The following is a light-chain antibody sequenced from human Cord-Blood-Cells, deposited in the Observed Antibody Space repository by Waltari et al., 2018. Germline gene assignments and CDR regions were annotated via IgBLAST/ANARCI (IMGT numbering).Light chain of an antibody. Sequence: SSELTQDPAVSVALGQTVRITCQGDSLRSYYASWYQQKQGQAPVLFIYGKNNRPSGIPVRFAGYGSGNTPSFTITGAQAEDEADYYCNSRDSSGNHWVFGGGTKLTVL. CDR3: NSRDSSGNHWV. CDR1: SLRSYY. V-gene: IGLV3-19*01. CDR2: GKN. J-gene: IGLJ3*02.